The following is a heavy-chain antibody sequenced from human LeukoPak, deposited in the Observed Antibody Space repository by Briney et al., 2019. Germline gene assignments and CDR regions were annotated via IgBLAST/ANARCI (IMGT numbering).Heavy chain of an antibody. CDR3: ARHRYSSSRSPPRYNWFDP. D-gene: IGHD6-13*01. J-gene: IGHJ5*02. CDR2: MNPNSGNT. CDR1: GYTFTSYD. V-gene: IGHV1-8*03. Sequence: ASVKVSCKASGYTFTSYDINWVRQATGQGLEWMGWMNPNSGNTGYAQKFQGRVTITRNTSISTAYIELSSLRSEDTAVYYCARHRYSSSRSPPRYNWFDPWGQGTLVTVSS.